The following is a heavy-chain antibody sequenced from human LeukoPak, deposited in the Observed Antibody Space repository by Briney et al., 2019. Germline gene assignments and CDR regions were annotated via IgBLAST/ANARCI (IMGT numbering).Heavy chain of an antibody. D-gene: IGHD6-19*01. J-gene: IGHJ4*02. Sequence: GGTLRLSCAGSGMTFSTYWMTWVRQAPGKGLEGVANIKQEGSEKYYVDSVKGRFTISRDNAQNSLYLQMNSLRAEDTAVYYCARPRERGWSKTWDYWGQGTLVSVSS. CDR1: GMTFSTYW. V-gene: IGHV3-7*03. CDR3: ARPRERGWSKTWDY. CDR2: IKQEGSEK.